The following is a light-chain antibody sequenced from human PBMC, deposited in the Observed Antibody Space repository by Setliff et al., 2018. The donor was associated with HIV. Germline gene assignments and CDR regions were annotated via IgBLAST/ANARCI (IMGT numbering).Light chain of an antibody. J-gene: IGLJ1*01. CDR2: AVN. CDR1: RSDVGSYTL. Sequence: QSVLTQPASVSGPPGQSITISCTGTRSDVGSYTLVSWYQHFPGKVPKVIIYAVNKRPSGVSNRFSGSKSGNTASLTISGLQAEDEADYYCCSYAGSDYVFGTGTKGTVL. V-gene: IGLV2-23*02. CDR3: CSYAGSDYV.